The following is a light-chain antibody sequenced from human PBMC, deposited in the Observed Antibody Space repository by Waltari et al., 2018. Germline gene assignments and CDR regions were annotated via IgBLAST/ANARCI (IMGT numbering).Light chain of an antibody. CDR3: QHYNNWPPMYT. J-gene: IGKJ2*01. CDR1: QSVNNF. CDR2: GAS. Sequence: EIVMTQSPATLSVSPGERATLSCRASQSVNNFLAWYQKKPGQAPRLLLYGASTRATGIRARFSGSGSGTVFTLTISSQHSEDFAVYYCQHYNNWPPMYTFGQGTKLEIK. V-gene: IGKV3-15*01.